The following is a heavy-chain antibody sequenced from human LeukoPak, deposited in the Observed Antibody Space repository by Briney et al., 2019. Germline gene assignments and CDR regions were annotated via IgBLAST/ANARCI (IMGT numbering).Heavy chain of an antibody. CDR1: GFTFSSYA. CDR2: ISSDGRDK. D-gene: IGHD6-25*01. V-gene: IGHV3-30*03. Sequence: GGSLRLSCAASGFTFSSYAIHWVRQAPGKGLEWVAVISSDGRDKHHADSVKGRFTISRDNSKNTLYLQTNSLRAEGTAAYYCARDLRRIAAYYFDYWGQGTLVTVSS. CDR3: ARDLRRIAAYYFDY. J-gene: IGHJ4*02.